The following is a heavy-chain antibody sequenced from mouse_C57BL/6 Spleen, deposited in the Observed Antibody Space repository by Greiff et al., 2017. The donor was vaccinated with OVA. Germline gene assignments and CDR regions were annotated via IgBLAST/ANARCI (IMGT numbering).Heavy chain of an antibody. D-gene: IGHD1-1*01. CDR3: TRGMGYYGPFDY. CDR2: ISSGGDYI. CDR1: GFTFSSYA. V-gene: IGHV5-9-1*02. J-gene: IGHJ2*01. Sequence: EVQGVESGEGLVKPGGSLKLSCAASGFTFSSYAMPWVRQTPEKRLEWVAYISSGGDYIYYADTVKGRFTISRDNARNTLYLQMSSLKSEDTAMYYCTRGMGYYGPFDYWGQGTTLTVSS.